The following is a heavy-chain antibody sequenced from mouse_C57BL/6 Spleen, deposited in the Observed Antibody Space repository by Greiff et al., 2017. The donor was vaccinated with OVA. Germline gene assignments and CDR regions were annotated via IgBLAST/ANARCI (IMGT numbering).Heavy chain of an antibody. V-gene: IGHV2-5*01. J-gene: IGHJ1*03. CDR1: GFSLTSYG. Sequence: VQLQQSGPGLVQPSQSLSITCTVSGFSLTSYGVHWVRQSPGKGLEWLGVIWRGGSTDYNAAFMSRLSITKDNSKSQVFFKMNSLQADDTAIYYCAKEDYYGSSLWYFDVWGTGTTVTVSS. CDR3: AKEDYYGSSLWYFDV. CDR2: IWRGGST. D-gene: IGHD1-1*01.